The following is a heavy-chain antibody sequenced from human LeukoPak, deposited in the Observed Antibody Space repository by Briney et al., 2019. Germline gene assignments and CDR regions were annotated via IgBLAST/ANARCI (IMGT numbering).Heavy chain of an antibody. V-gene: IGHV5-51*01. CDR3: ARSGSGYYYGWFDP. Sequence: GECLKISCQGSGYSFTSYWIGWVRQMPGKGLEWMGIIYPGDSDTRYSPSFQGQVTISADKSINTAYLQWSSLKASDTAIYYCARSGSGYYYGWFDPWGQGRLVAVSS. J-gene: IGHJ5*02. CDR1: GYSFTSYW. CDR2: IYPGDSDT. D-gene: IGHD3-22*01.